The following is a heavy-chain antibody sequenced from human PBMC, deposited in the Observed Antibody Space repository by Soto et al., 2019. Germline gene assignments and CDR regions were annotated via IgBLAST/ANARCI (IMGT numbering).Heavy chain of an antibody. D-gene: IGHD5-12*01. CDR3: ARDERVGGYLRLFDY. V-gene: IGHV4-4*02. J-gene: IGHJ4*02. CDR1: SGSISSSNW. CDR2: IYHSGST. Sequence: PSETLSLTCAVSSGSISSSNWWSWVRQPPGKGLEWIGEIYHSGSTNYNPSLKSRVTISVDKSKNQFSLKLSSVTAADTAVYYCARDERVGGYLRLFDYWGQGTLVTVSS.